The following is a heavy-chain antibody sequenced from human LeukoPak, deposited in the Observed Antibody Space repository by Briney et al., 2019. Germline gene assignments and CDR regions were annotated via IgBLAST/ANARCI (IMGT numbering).Heavy chain of an antibody. V-gene: IGHV4-59*01. CDR2: IYYSGNT. CDR3: ARSRFLYGWDYGMDV. CDR1: GGSISSDY. Sequence: PSETLSLTCTVSGGSISSDYWNWIRQPPGKGLEWIGNIYYSGNTNYYPSLKSRVTISIDTSKNQFSLKLSSVTAADTAVYFCARSRFLYGWDYGMDVWGQGTTVTVSS. D-gene: IGHD3-10*01. J-gene: IGHJ6*02.